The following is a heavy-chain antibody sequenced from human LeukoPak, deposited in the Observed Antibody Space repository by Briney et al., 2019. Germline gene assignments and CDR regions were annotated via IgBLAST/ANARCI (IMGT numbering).Heavy chain of an antibody. Sequence: GGSLRLSCAASGFTFSSYGMSWVRQAPGKGPEWVSAISGSGGSTYYADSVKGRFTISRDNSKNTLYLQMNSLRAEDTAVYYCAKLGRYYDSSGYYRFDYWGQGTLVTVSS. CDR2: ISGSGGST. CDR3: AKLGRYYDSSGYYRFDY. J-gene: IGHJ4*02. D-gene: IGHD3-22*01. CDR1: GFTFSSYG. V-gene: IGHV3-23*01.